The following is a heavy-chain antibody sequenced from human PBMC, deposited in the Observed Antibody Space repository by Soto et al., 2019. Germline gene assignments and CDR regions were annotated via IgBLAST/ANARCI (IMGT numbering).Heavy chain of an antibody. D-gene: IGHD2-2*01. CDR1: GGTFSSYA. V-gene: IGHV1-69*01. CDR2: IIPIFGTA. Sequence: QVQLVQSGAEVKKPGSSVKVSCKASGGTFSSYAISWVRQAPGQGLEWMGGIIPIFGTANYAQKFQGRVTITADESRSTAYMELSSLRSEDTAVYYCARAEGGYCSSTSCPGYYYGMDVWGQGTTVTVSS. CDR3: ARAEGGYCSSTSCPGYYYGMDV. J-gene: IGHJ6*02.